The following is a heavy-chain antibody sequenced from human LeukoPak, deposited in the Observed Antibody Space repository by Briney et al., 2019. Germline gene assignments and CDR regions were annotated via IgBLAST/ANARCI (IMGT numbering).Heavy chain of an antibody. J-gene: IGHJ5*02. V-gene: IGHV3-21*01. CDR1: GFTFSSYS. Sequence: PGGSLRLSCAASGFTFSSYSMNWVRQAPGKGLEWVSSISSSSSYIYYADSVKGRFTISRDSAKNSLYLQMNSLRAEDTAVYYCARKWGTDFWSGYLTLGSYNWFDPWGQGTLVTVSS. CDR2: ISSSSSYI. D-gene: IGHD3-3*01. CDR3: ARKWGTDFWSGYLTLGSYNWFDP.